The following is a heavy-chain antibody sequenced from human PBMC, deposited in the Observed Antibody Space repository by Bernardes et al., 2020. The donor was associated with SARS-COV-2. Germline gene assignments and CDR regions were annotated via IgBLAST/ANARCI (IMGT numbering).Heavy chain of an antibody. CDR3: ATEDGEWLES. CDR1: GFTFRYYT. V-gene: IGHV3-33*01. J-gene: IGHJ5*01. Sequence: GGSLRLSRAASGFTFRYYTMHWVRQAPGKGLEWVAVIWHDGSREYYVDSVKGRFAISRDNSNNTLYLQMNNLRVEDTALYRCATEDGEWLESWGQGTLVTVSS. CDR2: IWHDGSRE. D-gene: IGHD4-17*01.